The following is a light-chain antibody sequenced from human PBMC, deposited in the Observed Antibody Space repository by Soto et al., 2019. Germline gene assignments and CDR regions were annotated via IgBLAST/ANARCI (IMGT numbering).Light chain of an antibody. J-gene: IGKJ5*01. V-gene: IGKV1-39*01. CDR2: SAS. CDR1: RSINIF. CDR3: QQGYGTPFT. Sequence: DIQMTQSPFSLSASVGDRVTITCRASRSINIFLNWYQQKPGGAPKLLIYSASTLQTGVPSRFTGSGSGTDFTLSISSLQPEDTATYYCQQGYGTPFTFGQGTRREIK.